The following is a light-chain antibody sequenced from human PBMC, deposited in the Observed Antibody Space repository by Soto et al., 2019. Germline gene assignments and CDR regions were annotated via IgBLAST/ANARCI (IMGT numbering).Light chain of an antibody. J-gene: IGLJ2*01. CDR1: TSDAGAYNY. CDR2: EVS. CDR3: TSYTRSSTWV. V-gene: IGLV2-14*01. Sequence: QSVLTQPASVSGSLGQSITISCTGTTSDAGAYNYVSWYQQHPGKAPKFMIYEVSNRPSGVSNRFSGSKSGNTASLTISGLQAEDEADYYCTSYTRSSTWVFGGGTKVTVL.